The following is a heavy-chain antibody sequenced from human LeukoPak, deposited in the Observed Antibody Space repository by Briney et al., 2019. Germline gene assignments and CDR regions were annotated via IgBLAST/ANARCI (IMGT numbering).Heavy chain of an antibody. CDR2: ISYDGSNK. CDR1: GFTFSSYG. D-gene: IGHD3-22*01. V-gene: IGHV3-30*03. J-gene: IGHJ4*02. CDR3: TAVPYYYDSESVY. Sequence: GGSLRLSCAASGFTFSSYGMHWVRQAPGKGLEWVAVISYDGSNKYYADSVKGRFTISRDNSKNTLYLQMNSLKTEDTAVYYCTAVPYYYDSESVYWGQGTLVTVSS.